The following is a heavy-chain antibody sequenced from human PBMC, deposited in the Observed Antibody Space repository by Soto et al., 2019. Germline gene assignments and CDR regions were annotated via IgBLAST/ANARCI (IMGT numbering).Heavy chain of an antibody. D-gene: IGHD3-3*01. CDR2: ILPVSAPP. CDR1: AGTLNNYA. J-gene: IGHJ4*02. CDR3: ATDSNYDVSNSF. Sequence: SVKVSCKASAGTLNNYAINWVRQAPGQGLEWVGGILPVSAPPDYAQKFQGRVSITADHSTGTVYMELSRLKSDDTAVYFCATDSNYDVSNSFWGQGTLVTV. V-gene: IGHV1-69*13.